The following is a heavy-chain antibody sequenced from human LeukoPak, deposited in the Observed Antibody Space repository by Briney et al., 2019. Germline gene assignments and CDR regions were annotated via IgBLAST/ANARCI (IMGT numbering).Heavy chain of an antibody. CDR3: ARVVLVTRDYFDY. CDR2: IKQDGSEK. Sequence: GGSLRLSCAASGFTFSSYLMSWVRQAPGKGLEWVANIKQDGSEKYYVDSVKGRFTISRDNAKNSLYLQMNSLRAEDTAVYYCARVVLVTRDYFDYWGQGTLVTVSS. J-gene: IGHJ4*02. D-gene: IGHD4-11*01. V-gene: IGHV3-7*04. CDR1: GFTFSSYL.